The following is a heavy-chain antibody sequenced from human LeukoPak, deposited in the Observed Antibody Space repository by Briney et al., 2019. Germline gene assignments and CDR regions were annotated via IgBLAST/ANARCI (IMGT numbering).Heavy chain of an antibody. D-gene: IGHD3-10*01. CDR2: IKQDGSEK. J-gene: IGHJ4*02. V-gene: IGHV3-7*01. Sequence: GGSLRLSCAASGFTFRNYWMSWVRQAPGKGLEWVANIKQDGSEKYYVDSVKGRFTISRDNAKNSLYLQMNSLGAEDTAVYYCARDPSGSYYNEHDYWGQGTLVTVSS. CDR3: ARDPSGSYYNEHDY. CDR1: GFTFRNYW.